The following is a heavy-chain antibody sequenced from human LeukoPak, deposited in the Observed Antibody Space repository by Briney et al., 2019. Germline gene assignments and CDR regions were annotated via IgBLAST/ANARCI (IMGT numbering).Heavy chain of an antibody. V-gene: IGHV3-74*01. D-gene: IGHD2-2*01. J-gene: IGHJ5*02. CDR2: INGDGSST. CDR3: ARGPLHVVVPAATWFDP. Sequence: GGSLRLSCAASGFNFSSYWMHWVRQAPGKGLVWVSRINGDGSSTSYADSVKGRFTISRDNAKNSLYLQMNSLRAEDTAVYYCARGPLHVVVPAATWFDPWGQGILVTVSS. CDR1: GFNFSSYW.